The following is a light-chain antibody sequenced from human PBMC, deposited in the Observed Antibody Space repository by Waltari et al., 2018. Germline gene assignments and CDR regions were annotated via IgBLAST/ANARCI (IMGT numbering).Light chain of an antibody. CDR3: MQGIQSPT. CDR2: EVS. J-gene: IGKJ1*01. Sequence: EIGMTQTPLSLSVTPGQPASIPCKSSQILLHSDGKTYLYWYLQKPGPSPQLLIYEVSSRFSGVPVWFSGSGAWTYFTLKSSRVEAEDVGFYYCMQGIQSPTFGQGTKVEIK. CDR1: QILLHSDGKTY. V-gene: IGKV2-29*02.